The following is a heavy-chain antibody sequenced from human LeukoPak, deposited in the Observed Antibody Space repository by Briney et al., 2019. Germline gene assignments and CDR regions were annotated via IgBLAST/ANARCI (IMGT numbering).Heavy chain of an antibody. CDR1: GFTFSSYG. D-gene: IGHD2-8*01. J-gene: IGHJ6*03. CDR3: ARLGRQRCTNGVCYSYYYYMDV. Sequence: GGSLRLSCAASGFTFSSYGMHWVRQAPGKGLEWVAFIRYDGSNKYYADSVKGRFTISRDNSKNTLYLQMNSLRAEDTAVYYCARLGRQRCTNGVCYSYYYYMDVWGKGTTVTVSS. V-gene: IGHV3-30*02. CDR2: IRYDGSNK.